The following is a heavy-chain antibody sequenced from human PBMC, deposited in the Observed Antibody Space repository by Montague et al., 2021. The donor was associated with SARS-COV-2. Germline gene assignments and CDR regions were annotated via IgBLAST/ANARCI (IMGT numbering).Heavy chain of an antibody. V-gene: IGHV6-1*01. D-gene: IGHD4-17*01. CDR2: TNYRSKWTS. Sequence: CAISGDSVWSNTAAWNWIGQSPSGGLEWLGRTNYRSKWTSDYATSVEGRISIDPDTSKNQFFLHLRSVTPEDTGVYYCVRDTGSAQAGFDAWGQGTPVTVSS. J-gene: IGHJ4*02. CDR3: VRDTGSAQAGFDA. CDR1: GDSVWSNTAA.